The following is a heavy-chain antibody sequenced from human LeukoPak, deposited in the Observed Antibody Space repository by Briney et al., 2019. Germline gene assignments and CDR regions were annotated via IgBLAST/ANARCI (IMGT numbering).Heavy chain of an antibody. CDR2: INPNSGGT. CDR3: ASFVGVATVSDFDY. Sequence: ASVNVSCKASGYTFIGYYMHWVRQAPGPGLEWMGRINPNSGGTNYAQKFQGRVTMTRDTSISTAYMELSRLRSDDTAVYYCASFVGVATVSDFDYWGQGTLVTVSS. J-gene: IGHJ4*02. D-gene: IGHD4-11*01. V-gene: IGHV1-2*06. CDR1: GYTFIGYY.